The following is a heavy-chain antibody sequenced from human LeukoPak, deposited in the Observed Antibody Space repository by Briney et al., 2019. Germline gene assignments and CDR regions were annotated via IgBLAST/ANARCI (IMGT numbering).Heavy chain of an antibody. CDR1: GFTFSSYA. J-gene: IGHJ6*02. CDR2: ISGSGGST. V-gene: IGHV3-23*01. CDR3: ARDRKYLYYGMEV. D-gene: IGHD3-10*01. Sequence: PGGSLRLSCAASGFTFSSYAMSWVRQAPGKGLEWVSAISGSGGSTYYADSVKGRFTISRDNAKNSLYLQMNSLRAEDTAVYYCARDRKYLYYGMEVWGQGTTVTVSS.